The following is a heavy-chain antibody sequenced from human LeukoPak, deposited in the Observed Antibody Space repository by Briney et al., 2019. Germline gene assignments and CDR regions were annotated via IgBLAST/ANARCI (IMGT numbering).Heavy chain of an antibody. Sequence: SETLSLTCTVSGGSINSYWSWIRQPAGKGLEWIGRISGSGTITYNPALQSRLSISIDTSKNQFSLKLMSVTAADTAVYYCARYGLLRLSEINAFHIWGQGTMVTVSS. D-gene: IGHD5-18*01. CDR3: ARYGLLRLSEINAFHI. CDR1: GGSINSY. CDR2: ISGSGTI. J-gene: IGHJ3*02. V-gene: IGHV4-4*07.